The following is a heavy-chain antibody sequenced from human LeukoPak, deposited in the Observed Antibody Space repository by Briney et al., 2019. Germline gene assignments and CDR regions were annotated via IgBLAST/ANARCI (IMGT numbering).Heavy chain of an antibody. J-gene: IGHJ5*02. V-gene: IGHV3-30*02. CDR2: IRYDGSNK. CDR3: ARDFLTYSYARGENWFDP. D-gene: IGHD5-18*01. CDR1: GFTFSSYG. Sequence: GGSLRLSCAASGFTFSSYGMHWVRQAPGKGLEWVAFIRYDGSNKYYADSVKGRFTISRDNSKNTLYLQMNSLRAEDTAVYYCARDFLTYSYARGENWFDPWGQGTLVTVSS.